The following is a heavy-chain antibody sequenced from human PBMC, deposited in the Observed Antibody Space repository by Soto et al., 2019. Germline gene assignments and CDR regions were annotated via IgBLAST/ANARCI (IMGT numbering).Heavy chain of an antibody. D-gene: IGHD1-26*01. CDR3: AKDQLVNSGSYSGGMDV. V-gene: IGHV3-30*18. Sequence: PGGSLRLSCAASGFTLSSYGMHWVRQAPGKGLEWVAVISYDGSNKYYADSVKGRFTISRDNYKNTLYLQMSSLRAEDMAVYYCAKDQLVNSGSYSGGMDVWGQGTTVTVSS. CDR1: GFTLSSYG. CDR2: ISYDGSNK. J-gene: IGHJ6*02.